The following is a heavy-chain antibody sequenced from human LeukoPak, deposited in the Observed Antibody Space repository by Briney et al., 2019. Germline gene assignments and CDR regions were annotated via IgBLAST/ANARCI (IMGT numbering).Heavy chain of an antibody. Sequence: GGSLRLSCAASGFTFSSYAMSWVRQAPGKGLEWVANIKQDGSEKYYVDSVKGRFTISRDNAKNSLYLQMNSLRAEDTAVYYCAREKTYGMDVWGQGTTVTVSS. V-gene: IGHV3-7*01. CDR1: GFTFSSYA. CDR3: AREKTYGMDV. J-gene: IGHJ6*02. CDR2: IKQDGSEK.